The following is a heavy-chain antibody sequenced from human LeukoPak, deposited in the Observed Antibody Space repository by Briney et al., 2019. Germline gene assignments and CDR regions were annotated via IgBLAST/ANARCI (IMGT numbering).Heavy chain of an antibody. CDR1: GFTFSSYG. CDR3: ASTSGWYEPIDY. CDR2: LWYDGRNK. Sequence: GGSLRLSCAASGFTFSSYGMHWVRQAPGKGLEWVAVLWYDGRNKYYADSVKGRFTISRDNSKNTLYLQMNSLRAEDTAVYYCASTSGWYEPIDYWGQGTLVTVSS. D-gene: IGHD6-19*01. J-gene: IGHJ4*02. V-gene: IGHV3-33*01.